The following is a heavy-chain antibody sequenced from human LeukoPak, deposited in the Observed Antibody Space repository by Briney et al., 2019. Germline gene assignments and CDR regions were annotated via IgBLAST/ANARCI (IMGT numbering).Heavy chain of an antibody. CDR1: GYTFTSYG. Sequence: ASVKVSCKASGYTFTSYGISWVRQAPGQGLEWMGWISAYNGNTNYAQKLQGRVTMTTDTSTSTAYMELGSLRSEDTAVYYCARDSNSIVGATEGYWFDPWGQGTLVTVSS. J-gene: IGHJ5*02. CDR2: ISAYNGNT. D-gene: IGHD1-26*01. CDR3: ARDSNSIVGATEGYWFDP. V-gene: IGHV1-18*01.